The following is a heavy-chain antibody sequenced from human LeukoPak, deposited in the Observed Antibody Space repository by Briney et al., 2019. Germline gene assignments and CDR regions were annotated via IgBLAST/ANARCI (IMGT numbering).Heavy chain of an antibody. Sequence: PGGSLRLSCAASGFTFSSYSMNWVRQAPGKGLEWVSSISSSSSYIYYADSVKGRFTISRDNAKNSLYLQMNSLRAEDTAVYYCQRESAVAGSFDYWGQGTLVTVSS. J-gene: IGHJ4*02. D-gene: IGHD6-19*01. CDR1: GFTFSSYS. CDR2: ISSSSSYI. CDR3: QRESAVAGSFDY. V-gene: IGHV3-21*01.